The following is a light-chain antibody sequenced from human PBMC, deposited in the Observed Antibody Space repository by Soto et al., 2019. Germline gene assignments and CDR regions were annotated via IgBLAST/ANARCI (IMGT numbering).Light chain of an antibody. Sequence: EIVLTQSPATLSLSPGGRATLSFRASQGVSSYLAWYQQKPGQAPRLLIYDASNRATGIPARFSGSGSGTDFTLTISSLEPEDFAVYYCQQRSNWITFGQGTRLEIK. J-gene: IGKJ5*01. CDR2: DAS. CDR1: QGVSSY. CDR3: QQRSNWIT. V-gene: IGKV3-11*01.